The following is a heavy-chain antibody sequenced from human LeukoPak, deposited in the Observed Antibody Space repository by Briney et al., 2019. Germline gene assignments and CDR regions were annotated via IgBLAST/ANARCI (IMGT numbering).Heavy chain of an antibody. CDR1: GLTFSDYS. V-gene: IGHV3-11*01. J-gene: IGHJ4*02. CDR2: ISYSGITI. CDR3: ASGSAYYDSSGYYWGRFDY. D-gene: IGHD3-22*01. Sequence: PGGSLRLSCEPSGLTFSDYSMSWIRQAPAKGLAWVSYISYSGITIHYADSAKGRFAISRDNAKTSLFLQMDSLRAEDTAVYYCASGSAYYDSSGYYWGRFDYWGQGTLVTVSS.